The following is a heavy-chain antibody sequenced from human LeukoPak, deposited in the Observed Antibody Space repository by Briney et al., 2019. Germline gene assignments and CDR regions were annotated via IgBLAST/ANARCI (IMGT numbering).Heavy chain of an antibody. CDR3: ARPASYQYCSSTSCYSFDY. CDR2: IIPIFGTA. CDR1: GGTFSSYA. V-gene: IGHV1-69*05. Sequence: SVKVSCKASGGTFSSYAISWVRQAPGQGLEWMGGIIPIFGTANYAQKFQGRVTITTDESTSTAYMELSSLRSDDTAVYYCARPASYQYCSSTSCYSFDYWGQGTLVTVSS. D-gene: IGHD2-2*01. J-gene: IGHJ4*02.